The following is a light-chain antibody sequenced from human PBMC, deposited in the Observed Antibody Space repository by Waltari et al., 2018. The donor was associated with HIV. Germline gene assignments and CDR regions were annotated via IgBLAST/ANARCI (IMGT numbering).Light chain of an antibody. Sequence: DVQVTQSPSYVSASVGDRVTITCRASQSISTYLNWYQQKPGEAPKLLIYAASSLQSGVPSRFSGSGSGTDFTLTISNLQPEDFAIYYCQQSYRTLTFGGGTKMDIK. J-gene: IGKJ4*01. CDR2: AAS. V-gene: IGKV1-39*01. CDR1: QSISTY. CDR3: QQSYRTLT.